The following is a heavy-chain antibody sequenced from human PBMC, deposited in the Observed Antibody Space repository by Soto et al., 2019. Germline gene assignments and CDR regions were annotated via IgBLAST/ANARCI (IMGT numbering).Heavy chain of an antibody. CDR2: SSSGSSTL. V-gene: IGHV3-48*01. D-gene: IGHD6-13*01. CDR3: ARSALAAAGRLDV. J-gene: IGHJ6*02. CDR1: GFTFSNYG. Sequence: EVQLVESGGVLVQPGGSLRLSCVASGFTFSNYGMNWVRQAPGQGLEWVSYSSSGSSTLYYAYSVQGRFTISRDNAKNSLYLQMNSLRAEDTAVYYCARSALAAAGRLDVWGQGTTVTVSS.